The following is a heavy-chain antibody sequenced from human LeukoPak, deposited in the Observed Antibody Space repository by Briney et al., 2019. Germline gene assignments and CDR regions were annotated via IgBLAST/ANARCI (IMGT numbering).Heavy chain of an antibody. Sequence: GGSLRLSCAASGFTFSDYYMSWIRQAPGKGLEWVSYISSSGSTIYYADSVKGRFTISRDNAKNSLYLQMNSLRAEDTAVYYCARYYYDSSGYPILKYYFDYWGQGTLVTLSS. CDR1: GFTFSDYY. D-gene: IGHD3-22*01. V-gene: IGHV3-11*01. CDR2: ISSSGSTI. J-gene: IGHJ4*02. CDR3: ARYYYDSSGYPILKYYFDY.